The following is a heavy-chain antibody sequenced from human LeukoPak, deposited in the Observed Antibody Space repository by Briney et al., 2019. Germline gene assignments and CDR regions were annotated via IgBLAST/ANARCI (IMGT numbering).Heavy chain of an antibody. CDR1: GFTFSSYE. J-gene: IGHJ6*01. Sequence: GGSLRLSCAASGFTFSSYEMNWVRQAPGRGLEWISYISNSDNTIYYAAPVKGRFTISRDDSKTTVYLLMNSLRAEDTAVYYCAREVAPLYFHYGMDVWGEGTTVTVSS. CDR2: ISNSDNTI. D-gene: IGHD2-21*01. CDR3: AREVAPLYFHYGMDV. V-gene: IGHV3-48*03.